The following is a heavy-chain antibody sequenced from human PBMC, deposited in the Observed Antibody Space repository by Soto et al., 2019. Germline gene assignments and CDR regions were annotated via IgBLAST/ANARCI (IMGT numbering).Heavy chain of an antibody. CDR2: ISYDGSNK. CDR1: GFTFSSYA. J-gene: IGHJ4*02. D-gene: IGHD6-19*01. CDR3: ARDEQWLYYFDY. Sequence: GALRLSCAASGFTFSSYAMHWVRQAPGKGLEWVAVISYDGSNKYYADSVKGRFTISRDNSKNTLYLQMNSLRAEDTAVYYCARDEQWLYYFDYWGQGTLVTVSS. V-gene: IGHV3-30-3*01.